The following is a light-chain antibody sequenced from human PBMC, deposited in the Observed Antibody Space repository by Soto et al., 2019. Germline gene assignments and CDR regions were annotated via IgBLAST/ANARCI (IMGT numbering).Light chain of an antibody. CDR3: QQYGGWPLT. J-gene: IGKJ4*01. CDR1: QSVGNN. CDR2: ATS. V-gene: IGKV3-15*01. Sequence: EIVVTQSPATLSVSPGERATLSCRASQSVGNNFAWYQQKPGQAPRLLIFATSTRATGVPARFSGSGSGTEFNLTISSLQSEDFAVYYCQQYGGWPLTCRGGAKVEIE.